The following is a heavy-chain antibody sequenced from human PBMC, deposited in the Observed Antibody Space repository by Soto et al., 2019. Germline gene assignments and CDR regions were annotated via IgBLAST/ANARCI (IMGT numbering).Heavy chain of an antibody. J-gene: IGHJ5*02. Sequence: ESGGGLVKPGGSLRVSCAASGFTFSTYTMTWVRQAPGKGLEWVSSISSTSNYIYYADSVKGRFTISRDNAKKSLFLQMNSLRAEDTAIYYCTREVRRGWFDPWGQGTLVTVSS. CDR2: ISSTSNYI. CDR1: GFTFSTYT. V-gene: IGHV3-21*01. CDR3: TREVRRGWFDP.